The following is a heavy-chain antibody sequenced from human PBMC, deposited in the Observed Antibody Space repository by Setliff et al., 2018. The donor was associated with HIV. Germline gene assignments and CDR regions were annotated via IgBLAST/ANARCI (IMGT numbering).Heavy chain of an antibody. CDR1: GYIFRNHY. CDR2: INTSGGSA. CDR3: ARNQGDASGWYAGDY. V-gene: IGHV1-46*01. Sequence: ASVKVSCKASGYIFRNHYILWVRQAPGKGLEWMAMINTSGGSAGYAEKFRGRVTMTRDTSTNTVYMDLRNLRSEDTAVYYCARNQGDASGWYAGDYWGHGTLVTVSS. D-gene: IGHD6-19*01. J-gene: IGHJ4*01.